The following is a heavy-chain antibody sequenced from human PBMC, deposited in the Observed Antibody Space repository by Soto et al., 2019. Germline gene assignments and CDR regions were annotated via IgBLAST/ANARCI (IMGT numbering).Heavy chain of an antibody. CDR1: GYTFTRYD. Sequence: GASVKVSCKASGYTFTRYDINWVRQATGQGLEWMGWMNPNSGNTGYAQKFQGRVTMTRNTSISTAYMELSSLRSEDTAVYYCARGRQYYDILTGSNWFDPWGQGTLVTVSS. J-gene: IGHJ5*02. CDR2: MNPNSGNT. D-gene: IGHD3-9*01. CDR3: ARGRQYYDILTGSNWFDP. V-gene: IGHV1-8*01.